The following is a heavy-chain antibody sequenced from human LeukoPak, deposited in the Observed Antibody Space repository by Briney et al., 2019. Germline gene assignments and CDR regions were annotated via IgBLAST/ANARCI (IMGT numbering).Heavy chain of an antibody. V-gene: IGHV1-18*01. CDR1: GYTFTSYG. J-gene: IGHJ4*02. CDR2: ISAYNGNT. Sequence: ASVKVSCKASGYTFTSYGISWVRQAPGQGLEWMGWISAYNGNTNYAQKLQGRVTMTTDTSTSTAYMELRSLRSDDTAVYYCARAYYDILTGYFFDYWGQGTLVTVSS. D-gene: IGHD3-9*01. CDR3: ARAYYDILTGYFFDY.